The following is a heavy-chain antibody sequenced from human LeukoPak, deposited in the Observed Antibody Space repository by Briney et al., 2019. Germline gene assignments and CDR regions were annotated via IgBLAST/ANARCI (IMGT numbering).Heavy chain of an antibody. D-gene: IGHD3-22*01. V-gene: IGHV4-31*03. CDR3: VRRVDGGYYFLFDY. CDR2: IYYSGST. J-gene: IGHJ4*02. CDR1: GGSLSSGTYY. Sequence: PSQTLSLTCTVSGGSLSSGTYYWSWIRQYPGKGLEWIGYIYYSGSTNYNPSLKSRVTMSVDTSKNQFYLKLRSVTAADTAVYYCVRRVDGGYYFLFDYWGQGTLVTVSS.